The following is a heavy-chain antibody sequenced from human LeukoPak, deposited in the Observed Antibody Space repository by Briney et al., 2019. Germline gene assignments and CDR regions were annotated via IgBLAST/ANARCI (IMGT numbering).Heavy chain of an antibody. J-gene: IGHJ5*02. CDR3: ATDGAGFDT. Sequence: KPGGSLRLSCAASGFTFNDYYMSWIRQAPGRGLEWLSYINISGTNTHYADSVKGRFTISRDNAKKSLYLEMNNLRAEDTAVYYCATDGAGFDTWGQGVLVTVSS. CDR1: GFTFNDYY. CDR2: INISGTNT. V-gene: IGHV3-11*01.